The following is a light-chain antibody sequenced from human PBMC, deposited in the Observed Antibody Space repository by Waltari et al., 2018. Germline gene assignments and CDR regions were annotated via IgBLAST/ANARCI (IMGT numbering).Light chain of an antibody. CDR3: ATWDDSLSGPV. Sequence: QSVLTQPPSASGTPGQRVTTPCSGSSPNIGSNYVYWYQQLPGTAPKLLIQRNNQRPSGGPDRFSCSKSGTSASLAISGLRSDDEADYYCATWDDSLSGPVFGGGTKVTVL. J-gene: IGLJ2*01. CDR2: RNN. CDR1: SPNIGSNY. V-gene: IGLV1-47*01.